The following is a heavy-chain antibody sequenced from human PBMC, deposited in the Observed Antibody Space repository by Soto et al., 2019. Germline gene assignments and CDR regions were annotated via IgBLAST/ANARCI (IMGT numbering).Heavy chain of an antibody. CDR3: AKDSPCVQVPGTGCFDP. Sequence: GASVKVSCKASGYSFTTSGVHWVRQAPGQSLEWMGWIKGANGETKYSQKFQGRVTITRDTSAGTAYMELSSLTSEDTALYYCAKDSPCVQVPGTGCFDPWGQGTQVTVSS. D-gene: IGHD1-1*01. J-gene: IGHJ5*02. CDR1: GYSFTTSG. CDR2: IKGANGET. V-gene: IGHV1-3*01.